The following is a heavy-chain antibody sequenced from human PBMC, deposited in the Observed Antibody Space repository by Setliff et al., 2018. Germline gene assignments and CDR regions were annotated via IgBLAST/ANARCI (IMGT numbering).Heavy chain of an antibody. CDR1: GGPVTRTTTF. CDR3: ARAAVTSGARADYFDN. Sequence: SETLSLTCTVSGGPVTRTTTFWGWVRQTPGKGLEWIGSTYDSGSTYYNPSLNSRVTISEDTSKNQFSLELTSVTAADAAVYYCARAAVTSGARADYFDNWGRGTLVTVSS. V-gene: IGHV4-39*07. CDR2: TYDSGST. J-gene: IGHJ4*02. D-gene: IGHD4-17*01.